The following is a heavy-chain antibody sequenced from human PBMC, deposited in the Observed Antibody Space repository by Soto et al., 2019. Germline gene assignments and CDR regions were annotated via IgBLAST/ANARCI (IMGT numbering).Heavy chain of an antibody. CDR2: IYSGGST. J-gene: IGHJ6*02. D-gene: IGHD6-19*01. CDR3: ARDRGSGWHYYYYGMDV. V-gene: IGHV3-53*01. Sequence: GGSLRLSCAASGFTVSSNYMSCVRQAPGKGLEWVSVIYSGGSTYYADSVKGRFTISRDNSKNTLYLQMNSLRAEDTAVYYCARDRGSGWHYYYYGMDVWGQGTTVTVSS. CDR1: GFTVSSNY.